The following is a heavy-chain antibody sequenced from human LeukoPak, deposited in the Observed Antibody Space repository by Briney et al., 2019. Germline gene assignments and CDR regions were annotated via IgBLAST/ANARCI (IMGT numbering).Heavy chain of an antibody. CDR1: GFTFDDYG. V-gene: IGHV3-20*04. Sequence: GGSLRLSCAASGFTFDDYGVSWVRQAPGKGLEWVSGINWNGGSTGYADSVKGRFTISRDNAKNSLYLQMNSLRAEDTALYYCARRESTYQNYYYFYYMDVWGKGTTVTVSS. CDR2: INWNGGST. CDR3: ARRESTYQNYYYFYYMDV. J-gene: IGHJ6*03.